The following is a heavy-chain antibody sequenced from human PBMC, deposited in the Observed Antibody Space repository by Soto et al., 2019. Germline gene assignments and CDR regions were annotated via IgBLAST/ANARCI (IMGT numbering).Heavy chain of an antibody. CDR1: GFTFSDHY. D-gene: IGHD3-9*01. Sequence: PGGSLRLSCAASGFTFSDHYMDWVRQASGKGLEWVGRIRNKANSYTAEYAASVKGRFTISRDDSKNSLYLQMSSLKIEDTALYYCVRAGTGYQLDYWGQGTLVTVSS. CDR3: VRAGTGYQLDY. J-gene: IGHJ4*02. CDR2: IRNKANSYTA. V-gene: IGHV3-72*01.